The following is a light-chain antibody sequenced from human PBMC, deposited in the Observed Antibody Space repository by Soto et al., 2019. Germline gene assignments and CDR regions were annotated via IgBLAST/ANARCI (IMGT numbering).Light chain of an antibody. CDR2: GAS. J-gene: IGKJ1*01. CDR3: QQYNSYSGT. CDR1: QGIGNY. V-gene: IGKV1-27*01. Sequence: DIQMTQSPSSLPASVGDRVTITCRASQGIGNYLVWYQQKPGKVPKLLIYGASILQSGVPSRFSGSGSGTYFSLTISSLQPEDAATYYCQQYNSYSGTFGQGTKVEIK.